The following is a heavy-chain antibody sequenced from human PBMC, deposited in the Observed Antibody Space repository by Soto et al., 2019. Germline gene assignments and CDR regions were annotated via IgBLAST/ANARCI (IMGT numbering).Heavy chain of an antibody. D-gene: IGHD1-1*01. J-gene: IGHJ3*02. CDR2: IIPIFGTT. Sequence: QVQLVQSETEVRKPGSSVKVSCRASGGTFGSNAISWVRQAPGQGLEWMGNIIPIFGTTKRSQNFQGRITITADESTNTAHMKLNILRSEDTAIYFWAREGYTFGPGAVSGAFDIWGQGTMVTVSS. CDR3: AREGYTFGPGAVSGAFDI. V-gene: IGHV1-69*15. CDR1: GGTFGSNA.